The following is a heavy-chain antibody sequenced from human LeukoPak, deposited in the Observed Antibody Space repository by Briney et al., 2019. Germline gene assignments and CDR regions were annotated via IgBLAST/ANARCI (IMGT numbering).Heavy chain of an antibody. J-gene: IGHJ3*01. D-gene: IGHD2-2*01. CDR2: INGGGDDA. CDR3: ARCTASCYANAFDV. Sequence: GGSLRLSCSASGFTFSTYAMHWVRQAPGKGLEWVSAINGGGDDAEYADSVKVRFTISRANSNNTLYLQMNNLRPEDTAVYYCARCTASCYANAFDVWGQGTSVTVS. V-gene: IGHV3-23*01. CDR1: GFTFSTYA.